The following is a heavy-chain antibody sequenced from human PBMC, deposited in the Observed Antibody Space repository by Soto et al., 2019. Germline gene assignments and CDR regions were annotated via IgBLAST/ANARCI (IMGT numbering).Heavy chain of an antibody. CDR2: IYYSGST. Sequence: SETLSLTCTVSGGSISSGDYYWSWIRQPPGKGLEWIGYIYYSGSTYYNPSLKSRVTISVDTSKNQFSLKLSSVTAADTAVYYCARPTYYDSSGYWGDDAFDIWGQGTMVTVSS. D-gene: IGHD3-22*01. CDR3: ARPTYYDSSGYWGDDAFDI. J-gene: IGHJ3*02. CDR1: GGSISSGDYY. V-gene: IGHV4-30-4*01.